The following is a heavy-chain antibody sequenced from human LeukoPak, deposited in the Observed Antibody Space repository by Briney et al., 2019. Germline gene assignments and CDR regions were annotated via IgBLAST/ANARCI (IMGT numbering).Heavy chain of an antibody. CDR2: TSYSGST. CDR3: ARGLGGSSGCFGY. CDR1: GGSISSYY. D-gene: IGHD6-19*01. J-gene: IGHJ4*02. V-gene: IGHV4-59*01. Sequence: GSLRLSCTVSGGSISSYYWSWIRQAPGKGPEWIGYTSYSGSTNYNPSLKSRVTISVDTSKNQFSLKLTSVTAADTAVYYCARGLGGSSGCFGYWGQGTLVTVSS.